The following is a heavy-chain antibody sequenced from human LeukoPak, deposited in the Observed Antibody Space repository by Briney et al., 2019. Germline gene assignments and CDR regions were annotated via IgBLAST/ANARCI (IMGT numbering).Heavy chain of an antibody. CDR1: GYTFTSYY. Sequence: ASVKVCCELSGYTFTSYYMHWVREATGQGLEWMGIINPSDVSTIYAQIFQGIVTMTRDTSTSTVYMALSSVRYEDTAVYYCARGLGIGWVDPWGQGTLVTVSS. V-gene: IGHV1-46*01. CDR2: INPSDVST. CDR3: ARGLGIGWVDP. D-gene: IGHD7-27*01. J-gene: IGHJ5*02.